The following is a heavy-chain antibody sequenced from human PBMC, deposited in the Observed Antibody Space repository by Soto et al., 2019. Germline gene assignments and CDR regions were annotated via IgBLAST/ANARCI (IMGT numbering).Heavy chain of an antibody. CDR3: ATLTKYDILTGFYPC. CDR2: IYSDGST. J-gene: IGHJ4*02. D-gene: IGHD3-9*01. V-gene: IGHV3-66*01. Sequence: PGGSLRLSCAASGFTVSANYMSWVRQTPRKGLEWVSVIYSDGSTYYADSVKGRFIISRDNSNNTLYFQMNSLRAEDTAVYYCATLTKYDILTGFYPCWGQGTLVTVSS. CDR1: GFTVSANY.